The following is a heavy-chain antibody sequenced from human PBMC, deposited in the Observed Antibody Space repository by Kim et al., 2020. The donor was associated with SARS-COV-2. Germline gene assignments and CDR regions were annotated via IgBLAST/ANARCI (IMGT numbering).Heavy chain of an antibody. Sequence: WYNDSAISGKSRISITADTSKNQLSLQLNSVTPDDTAVYYCARQAWNAFDYWGQGTVVTVSS. J-gene: IGHJ3*01. V-gene: IGHV6-1*01. CDR3: ARQAWNAFDY. D-gene: IGHD5-12*01. CDR2: WYN.